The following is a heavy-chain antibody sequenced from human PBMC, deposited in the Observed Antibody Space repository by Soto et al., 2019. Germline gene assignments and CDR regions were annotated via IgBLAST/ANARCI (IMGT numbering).Heavy chain of an antibody. CDR2: ISAYNGNT. D-gene: IGHD3-22*01. CDR3: ARSVVVKGARFDY. Sequence: SAKVSFKTSCYTFTSYGISWVRQAPGQGLEWMGWISAYNGNTNYAQKLQGRVTMTTDTSTSTAYMELRSLRSDDTAVYYCARSVVVKGARFDYWGQGTLVTVSS. V-gene: IGHV1-18*04. CDR1: CYTFTSYG. J-gene: IGHJ4*02.